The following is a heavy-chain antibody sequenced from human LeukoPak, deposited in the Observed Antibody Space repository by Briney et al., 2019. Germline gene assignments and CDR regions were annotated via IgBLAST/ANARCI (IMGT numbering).Heavy chain of an antibody. V-gene: IGHV4-61*01. CDR2: IYRSDIT. J-gene: IGHJ3*02. Sequence: SETLSLTCTVSGVSVSSGSYYWSWLRQPPGKGLEWLGYIYRSDITNYNPSLKSRVTISVDTAKNQFSLKLSSVTAADTAVYYCARDRGIVPDAFDIWGQGTMVTVSS. D-gene: IGHD2-8*01. CDR1: GVSVSSGSYY. CDR3: ARDRGIVPDAFDI.